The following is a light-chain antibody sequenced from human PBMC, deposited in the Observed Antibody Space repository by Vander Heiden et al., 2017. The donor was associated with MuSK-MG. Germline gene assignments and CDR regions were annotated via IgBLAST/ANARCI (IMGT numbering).Light chain of an antibody. Sequence: QSALTQPASVSGSPGQSLTTSCTGTSSDVGSYNLVSWYQQHPGKAPKLMIYEVTKRPSGVSNRFSGTKSGNTASLTISGLQAEDEADYYCCSYAGSSTPRGFGSGTKVTVL. J-gene: IGLJ1*01. CDR2: EVT. CDR3: CSYAGSSTPRG. CDR1: SSDVGSYNL. V-gene: IGLV2-23*02.